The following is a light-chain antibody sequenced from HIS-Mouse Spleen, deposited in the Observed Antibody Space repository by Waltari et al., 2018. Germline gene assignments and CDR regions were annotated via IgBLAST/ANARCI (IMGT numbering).Light chain of an antibody. CDR1: AIPIKY. CDR3: YSTDSSGNHRV. J-gene: IGLJ2*01. V-gene: IGLV3-10*01. Sequence: SYHLTQPPSVSFSPGQTTRPTCPGDAIPIKYTYWYQQNSGQAPVLVIYEDSKRPSGIPERFSGSSSGTMATLTISEAQVEDEADYYCYSTDSSGNHRVFGGGTKLTVL. CDR2: EDS.